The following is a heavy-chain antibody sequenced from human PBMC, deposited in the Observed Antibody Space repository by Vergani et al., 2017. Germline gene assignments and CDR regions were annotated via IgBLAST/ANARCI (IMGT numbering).Heavy chain of an antibody. CDR3: ARQAAAGDYYYYYGMDV. CDR1: GYTFTSYD. J-gene: IGHJ6*02. V-gene: IGHV1-8*03. Sequence: QAQLVQSGAEVKKPGASVKVSCKVSGYTFTSYDINWVRQATGQGLEWMGWMNPNSGNTGYAQKFQGRVTITRNTSISTAYMELSSLRSEDTAVYYCARQAAAGDYYYYYGMDVWGQGTTVTVSS. D-gene: IGHD6-13*01. CDR2: MNPNSGNT.